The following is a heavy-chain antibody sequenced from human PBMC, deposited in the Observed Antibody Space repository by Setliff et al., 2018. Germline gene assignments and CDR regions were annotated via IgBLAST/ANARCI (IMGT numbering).Heavy chain of an antibody. Sequence: GGSLRLSCAASGFSFNTYGMHWVRQAPGEGLEWVAFVQFDGSNKYYADSVLGRFTISRDNIKNTAFLQMNSLRADDTAMYYCAKVKKQLIRGSGFDYWGQGTLVTVSS. CDR1: GFSFNTYG. CDR2: VQFDGSNK. CDR3: AKVKKQLIRGSGFDY. J-gene: IGHJ4*02. D-gene: IGHD1-1*01. V-gene: IGHV3-30*02.